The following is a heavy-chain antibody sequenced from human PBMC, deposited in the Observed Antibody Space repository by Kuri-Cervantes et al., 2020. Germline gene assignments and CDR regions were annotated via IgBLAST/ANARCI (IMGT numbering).Heavy chain of an antibody. D-gene: IGHD4-17*01. V-gene: IGHV1-69*13. CDR1: GGTFSSYA. J-gene: IGHJ4*02. CDR2: IIPIFGTA. CDR3: ARASPYGDYVGY. Sequence: SVKVSCKASGGTFSSYAISWVRQAPGQGLEWMGGIIPIFGTANYAQNFQGRVTITADESTSTAYMELSSLRSEDTAVYYCARASPYGDYVGYWGQGTLVTVSS.